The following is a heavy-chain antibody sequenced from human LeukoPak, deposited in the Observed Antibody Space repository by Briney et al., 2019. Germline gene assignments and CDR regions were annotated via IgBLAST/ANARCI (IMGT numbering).Heavy chain of an antibody. D-gene: IGHD3-22*01. V-gene: IGHV4-39*01. CDR2: IYYSGST. J-gene: IGHJ3*02. CDR1: GGSISSSSYY. Sequence: PSETLSLTCTVSGGSISSSSYYWGWIRQPPGTGLEWIGSIYYSGSTYYNPSLKSRVTISVDTSKNQFSLKLSSVTAADTAVYYCASPNYDSSGYYYRVAFDIWGQGTMVTVSS. CDR3: ASPNYDSSGYYYRVAFDI.